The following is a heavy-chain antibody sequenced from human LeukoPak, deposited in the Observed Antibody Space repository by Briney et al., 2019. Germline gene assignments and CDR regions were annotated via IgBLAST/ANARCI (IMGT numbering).Heavy chain of an antibody. CDR1: GFTFSSYW. D-gene: IGHD1-26*01. Sequence: PGGSLRLSCAASGFTFSSYWMKWVRQAPGKGLKWVANINQDGSDKYYVDSVKGRFTISRDNAENSLYLQMNSLRAEDTAVYYCARDPRRGSYYGAPVDYWGQGTLVTVSS. J-gene: IGHJ4*02. CDR2: INQDGSDK. V-gene: IGHV3-7*01. CDR3: ARDPRRGSYYGAPVDY.